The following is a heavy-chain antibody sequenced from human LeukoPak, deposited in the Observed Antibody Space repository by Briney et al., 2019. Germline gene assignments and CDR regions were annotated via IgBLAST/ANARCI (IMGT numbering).Heavy chain of an antibody. CDR1: GFTFDDYA. Sequence: GGSLRLPCAASGFTFDDYAMSWVRQAPGKGLEWVSAISGSGGSTYYSNSVKGRFTISRDNSKNTLYLQMNSLRAEDTAVYFCANDYGDYISDYYYMDVWGKGTTVTVSS. CDR3: ANDYGDYISDYYYMDV. CDR2: ISGSGGST. J-gene: IGHJ6*03. D-gene: IGHD4-17*01. V-gene: IGHV3-23*01.